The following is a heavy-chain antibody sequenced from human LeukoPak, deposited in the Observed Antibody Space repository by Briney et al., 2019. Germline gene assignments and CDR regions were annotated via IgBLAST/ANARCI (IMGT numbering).Heavy chain of an antibody. CDR3: AALYSSGWYYFDY. J-gene: IGHJ4*02. Sequence: SQTLSLTCTVSGGSISSGGYSWSWIRQPPGKGLEWIGYIYHSRSTYYNPSLKSRVTISVDRSKNQFSLKLSSVTAADTAVYYCAALYSSGWYYFDYWGQGTLVTVSS. D-gene: IGHD6-19*01. CDR1: GGSISSGGYS. CDR2: IYHSRST. V-gene: IGHV4-30-2*01.